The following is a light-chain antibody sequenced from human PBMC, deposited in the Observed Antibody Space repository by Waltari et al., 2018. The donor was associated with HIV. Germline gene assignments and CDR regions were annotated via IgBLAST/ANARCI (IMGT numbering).Light chain of an antibody. Sequence: QSVLTQPPSASGTPGQRVTISCSGSSSNIGSNTVNWYQQLPGTAPKLLIYSNYHRPAGVPDRFAGSKSGTSASLGSSGLQSEDEADYSCATWDDSLNGRVFGGGTKLTVL. V-gene: IGLV1-44*01. CDR1: SSNIGSNT. CDR2: SNY. CDR3: ATWDDSLNGRV. J-gene: IGLJ3*02.